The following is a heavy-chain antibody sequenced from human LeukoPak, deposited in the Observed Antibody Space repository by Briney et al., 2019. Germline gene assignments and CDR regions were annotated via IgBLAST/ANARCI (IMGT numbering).Heavy chain of an antibody. V-gene: IGHV3-48*03. D-gene: IGHD4-17*01. J-gene: IGHJ4*02. CDR3: ARSAGGGDLDY. CDR1: GFTFSSYE. Sequence: GGSLRLSCAASGFTFSSYEMNWVRQAPGKGLEWVSYISSSGTTIYHADSVKGRFTISRDNAKNSLYLQMNSLRAEDTAVYFCARSAGGGDLDYWGQGTLVTVSS. CDR2: ISSSGTTI.